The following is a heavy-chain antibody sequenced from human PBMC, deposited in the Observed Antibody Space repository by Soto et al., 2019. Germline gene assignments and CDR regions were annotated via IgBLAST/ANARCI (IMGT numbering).Heavy chain of an antibody. V-gene: IGHV1-24*01. Sequence: QVQLVQSGAEVKKPGASVKVSCKVSGYTLNEVAMHWVRQAPGKGLEWLGGFDPDEAETIYAQHFQGRVTMTEDTSTDTVYMEFSSLRYEDTALYFCTTYHGDYNFDHWGQGTLVTVAS. CDR2: FDPDEAET. J-gene: IGHJ5*02. CDR3: TTYHGDYNFDH. CDR1: GYTLNEVA. D-gene: IGHD4-17*01.